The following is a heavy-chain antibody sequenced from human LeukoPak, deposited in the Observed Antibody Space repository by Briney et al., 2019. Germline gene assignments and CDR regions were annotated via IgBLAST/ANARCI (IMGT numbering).Heavy chain of an antibody. CDR3: ARDYGDYVSYFDY. D-gene: IGHD4-17*01. CDR2: ISSSSYT. Sequence: PGGSLRLSCAASGFTFSDYYMSWIRQAPGKGLEWVSYISSSSYTNYADSVKGRFTISRDNAKNSLYLQMNSLRAEDTAVYYCARDYGDYVSYFDYWGQGTLVTVSS. J-gene: IGHJ4*02. CDR1: GFTFSDYY. V-gene: IGHV3-11*06.